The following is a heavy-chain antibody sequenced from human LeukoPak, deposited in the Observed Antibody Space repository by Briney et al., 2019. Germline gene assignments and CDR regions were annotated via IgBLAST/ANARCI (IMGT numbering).Heavy chain of an antibody. Sequence: GSLRLSCAASGFTVSSNYMSWVRQAPGKGLEWVSSISSSSSYIYYADSVKGRFTISRDNAKNSLYLQMNSLRAEDTAVYYCARINFEDNFDYWGQGTLVTVSS. CDR1: GFTVSSNY. CDR2: ISSSSSYI. J-gene: IGHJ4*02. D-gene: IGHD1-20*01. CDR3: ARINFEDNFDY. V-gene: IGHV3-21*01.